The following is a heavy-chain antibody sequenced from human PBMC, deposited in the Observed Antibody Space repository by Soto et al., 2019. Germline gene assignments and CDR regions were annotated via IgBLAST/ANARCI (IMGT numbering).Heavy chain of an antibody. CDR3: ARRLYCSSSSCYAVDY. CDR2: ISGSGDST. CDR1: GFTFSNYA. D-gene: IGHD2-2*01. J-gene: IGHJ4*02. Sequence: EVQLLESGGGLVQPGGSLRLSCAVSGFTFSNYAMSWVRQAPGKGLEWVSGISGSGDSTNYGDSVKGRFTISRDNAKNTQYLQMNSLRAEDTAVYYCARRLYCSSSSCYAVDYWGQGTLVTVSS. V-gene: IGHV3-23*01.